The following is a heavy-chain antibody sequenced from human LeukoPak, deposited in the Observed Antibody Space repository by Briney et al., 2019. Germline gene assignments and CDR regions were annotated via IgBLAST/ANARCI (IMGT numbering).Heavy chain of an antibody. D-gene: IGHD5-18*01. J-gene: IGHJ5*02. CDR2: IYYSGST. V-gene: IGHV4-31*03. CDR3: ARVGSYGPFDP. Sequence: SETLSLTCTVSGGSISSGGYYWGWLRQHPGTGLEWIGYIYYSGSTYYNPSLKSRVTISVDTSKNQFSLKLSSVTAADTAVYYCARVGSYGPFDPWGQGTLVTVSS. CDR1: GGSISSGGYY.